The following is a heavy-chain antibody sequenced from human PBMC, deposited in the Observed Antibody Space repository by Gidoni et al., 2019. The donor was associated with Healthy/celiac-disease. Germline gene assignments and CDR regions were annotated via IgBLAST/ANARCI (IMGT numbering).Heavy chain of an antibody. CDR2: IWYDGSNK. CDR3: ARDRVYYDSSGYRYNWFDP. Sequence: QVQLVESGGGVVQPGGSLRLSCAASGFTFSSYGMHWVRQAPGKGLEWVAVIWYDGSNKYYADSVKGRFTISRDNSKNTLYLQMNSLRAEDTAVYYCARDRVYYDSSGYRYNWFDPWGQGTLVTVSS. D-gene: IGHD3-22*01. CDR1: GFTFSSYG. J-gene: IGHJ5*02. V-gene: IGHV3-33*01.